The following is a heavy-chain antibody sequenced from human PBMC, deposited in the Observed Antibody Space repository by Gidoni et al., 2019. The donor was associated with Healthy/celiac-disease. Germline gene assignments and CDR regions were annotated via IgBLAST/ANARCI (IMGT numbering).Heavy chain of an antibody. CDR2: IYYSGST. Sequence: QLQLQESGPGLVKPPETLSLTCTVSGGSISSRSYYWGWIRQPPGKGLEWIGSIYYSGSTYYNPSLKSRVTISVDTSKNQFSLKLSSVTAADTAVYYCASLVLRYFDWLPYNWFDPWGQGTLVTVSS. CDR3: ASLVLRYFDWLPYNWFDP. J-gene: IGHJ5*02. CDR1: GGSISSRSYY. D-gene: IGHD3-9*01. V-gene: IGHV4-39*01.